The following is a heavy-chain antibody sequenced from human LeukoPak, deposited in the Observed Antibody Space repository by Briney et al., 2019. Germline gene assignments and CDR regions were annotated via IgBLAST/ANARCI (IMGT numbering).Heavy chain of an antibody. CDR3: AREATSFDY. D-gene: IGHD1-26*01. Sequence: SETLSLTCTVSGGSISSSSYYWGWIRQPPGKGLEWIGSIYYSGSTYYNPSLKSRVTISVDTSKNQFSLKLSSVTAADTAVYYCAREATSFDYWGQGTLVTVSS. CDR2: IYYSGST. CDR1: GGSISSSSYY. J-gene: IGHJ4*02. V-gene: IGHV4-39*07.